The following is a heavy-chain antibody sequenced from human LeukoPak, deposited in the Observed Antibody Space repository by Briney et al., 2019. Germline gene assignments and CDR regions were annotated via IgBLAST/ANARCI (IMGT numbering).Heavy chain of an antibody. V-gene: IGHV3-30-3*01. J-gene: IGHJ6*02. D-gene: IGHD6-19*01. Sequence: GGSLRLSCAASGFTVSSNEMSWVRQAPGKGLEWVAVISYDGSNKYYADSVKGRFTISRDNSKNTLYLQMNSLRAEDTAVYYCARDSPIAVAGKWDVWGQGTTVTVSS. CDR3: ARDSPIAVAGKWDV. CDR1: GFTVSSNE. CDR2: ISYDGSNK.